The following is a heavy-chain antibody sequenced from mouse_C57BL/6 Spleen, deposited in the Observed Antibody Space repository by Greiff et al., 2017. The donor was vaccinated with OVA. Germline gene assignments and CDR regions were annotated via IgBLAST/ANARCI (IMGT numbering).Heavy chain of an antibody. V-gene: IGHV1-82*01. Sequence: VKLQESGPELVKPGASVKISCKASGYAFSSSWMNWVKQRPGKGLEWIGRIYPGDGDTNYNGKFKGKATLTADKSSSTAYMQLSSLTSEDSAVYFCAKDYYGSKYYFDYWGQGTTLTVAS. CDR3: AKDYYGSKYYFDY. CDR2: IYPGDGDT. D-gene: IGHD1-1*01. CDR1: GYAFSSSW. J-gene: IGHJ2*01.